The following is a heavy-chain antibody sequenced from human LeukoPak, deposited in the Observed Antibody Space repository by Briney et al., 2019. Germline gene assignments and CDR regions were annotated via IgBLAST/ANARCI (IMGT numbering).Heavy chain of an antibody. J-gene: IGHJ4*02. V-gene: IGHV3-30*02. CDR1: GFTFSRYG. CDR2: LQSDASSK. Sequence: PGGSLRLSCAGSGFTFSRYGIHWVRQAPGKGLEWVTFLQSDASSKYYADSVKGRFTISRDNAKNSLYLQMNSLRAEDTAVYYCAREAGYCSSTSCYDYWGQGTLVTVSS. D-gene: IGHD2-2*01. CDR3: AREAGYCSSTSCYDY.